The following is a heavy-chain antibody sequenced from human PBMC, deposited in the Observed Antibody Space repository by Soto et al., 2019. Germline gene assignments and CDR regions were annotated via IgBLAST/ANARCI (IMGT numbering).Heavy chain of an antibody. J-gene: IGHJ3*02. CDR3: ARDSPVAVTLGDAFDI. CDR1: GFTVSSNY. V-gene: IGHV3-66*01. CDR2: IYSGGST. Sequence: SLRLSFAASGFTVSSNYMILVRQAPGKGLEWVSVIYSGGSTYYADSVKGRFTISRDNSKNTLYLQMNSLRAEDTAVYYCARDSPVAVTLGDAFDIWGQGTMVTVSS. D-gene: IGHD6-19*01.